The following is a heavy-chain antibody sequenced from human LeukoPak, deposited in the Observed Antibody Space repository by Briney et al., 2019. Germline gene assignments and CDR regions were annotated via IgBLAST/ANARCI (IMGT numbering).Heavy chain of an antibody. CDR3: ARPDYFASHD. Sequence: GESLKISCKASGYNFPKSWIGWVRQMPGKGLEWMAIVYPDDSRTKYSPSFQGQVTISADKSINTAYLQSSSLRASDTAMYYCARPDYFASHDWGQGTPVTVSS. CDR1: GYNFPKSW. CDR2: VYPDDSRT. J-gene: IGHJ4*02. D-gene: IGHD2/OR15-2a*01. V-gene: IGHV5-51*01.